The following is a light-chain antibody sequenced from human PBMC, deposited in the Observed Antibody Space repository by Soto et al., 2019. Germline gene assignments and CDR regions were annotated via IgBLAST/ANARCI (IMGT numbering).Light chain of an antibody. J-gene: IGKJ1*01. CDR3: QQYESFPRT. CDR1: QSINNW. Sequence: DIQMTQSPSTLSASVGDRVTITCRASQSINNWLAWYQQKPGKAPKLFIFKASTLEIGVPSRFSGSGSGTEFTLNISSLQPDDFATYFCQQYESFPRTFGQGTKGEIK. V-gene: IGKV1-5*03. CDR2: KAS.